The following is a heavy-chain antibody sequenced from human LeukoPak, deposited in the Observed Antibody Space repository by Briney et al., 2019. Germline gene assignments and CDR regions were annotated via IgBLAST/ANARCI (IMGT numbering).Heavy chain of an antibody. CDR2: IYYSGST. CDR1: GVSVSSGSYY. D-gene: IGHD4-23*01. Sequence: PSETLSLTCTVSGVSVSSGSYYWSWIRQPPGKGLEWIGYIYYSGSTNYNPSLKSRVTISVDTSKNQFSLKLSSVTAADTAVYYCARDLAPEGDDYGGNSVGIFDYWGQGTLVTVSS. V-gene: IGHV4-61*01. J-gene: IGHJ4*02. CDR3: ARDLAPEGDDYGGNSVGIFDY.